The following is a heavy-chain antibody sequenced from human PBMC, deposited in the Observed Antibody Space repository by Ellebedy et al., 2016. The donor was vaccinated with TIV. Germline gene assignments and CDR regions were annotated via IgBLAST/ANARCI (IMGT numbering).Heavy chain of an antibody. V-gene: IGHV1-24*01. CDR3: AATSGSYRSMLLAGPLDDAFDI. CDR1: GYTLTELS. D-gene: IGHD1-26*01. Sequence: AASVKVSCKVSGYTLTELSMHWVRQAPGKGLEWMGGFDPEDGETIYAQKFQGRVTMTEDTSRDTADMELSSMRSEDTAVYYCAATSGSYRSMLLAGPLDDAFDIWGQGTMVTVSS. J-gene: IGHJ3*02. CDR2: FDPEDGET.